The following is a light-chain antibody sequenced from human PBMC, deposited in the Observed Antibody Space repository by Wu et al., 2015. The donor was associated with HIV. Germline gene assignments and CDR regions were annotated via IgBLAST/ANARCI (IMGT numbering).Light chain of an antibody. CDR2: GAS. V-gene: IGKV3-20*01. Sequence: EIVLTQSPGTLSLSPGERATLSCRASQSITNSYLAWYQQKPGQAPRLLIDGASNRATGIPDRFSVSGSGTDFTLTISRLEPEDFVLYYCQQHDSSPYTFGQGTKLDIK. J-gene: IGKJ2*01. CDR1: QSITNSY. CDR3: QQHDSSPYT.